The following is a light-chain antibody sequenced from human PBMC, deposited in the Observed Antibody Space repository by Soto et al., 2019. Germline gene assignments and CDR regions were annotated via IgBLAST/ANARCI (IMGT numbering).Light chain of an antibody. CDR1: SSDVGAYNY. CDR2: DVS. CDR3: SSYTSATTYV. J-gene: IGLJ1*01. V-gene: IGLV2-14*01. Sequence: QSALTQPASVSGSPGQSITISCTGTSSDVGAYNYDSWYQQYPGEAPKVIIYDVSHRPAGVSNRFSGPKSGNTASLTISGLQTQDEADYYCSSYTSATTYVFGTGTKVPV.